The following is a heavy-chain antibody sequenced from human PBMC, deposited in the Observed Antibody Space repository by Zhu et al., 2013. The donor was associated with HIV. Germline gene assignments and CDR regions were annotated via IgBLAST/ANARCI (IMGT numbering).Heavy chain of an antibody. Sequence: QVQLVQSGAEVKKPGASVKVSCKASGYTFTSYGISWVRQAPGQGLEWMGWISAYNGNTNYAQKLQGRVTMTTDTSTSTAYMELRSLRSDDTAVYYCARDHFPAVAGTTSAFDIWGQGTMVDRLF. J-gene: IGHJ3*02. V-gene: IGHV1-18*04. CDR3: ARDHFPAVAGTTSAFDI. CDR2: ISAYNGNT. D-gene: IGHD6-19*01. CDR1: GYTFTSYG.